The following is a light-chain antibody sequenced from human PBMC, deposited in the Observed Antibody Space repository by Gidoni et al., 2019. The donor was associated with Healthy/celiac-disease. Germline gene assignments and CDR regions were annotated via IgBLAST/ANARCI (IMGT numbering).Light chain of an antibody. V-gene: IGKV2-28*01. CDR3: MQALQTPLT. Sequence: DSVMTQSPLSLPVTPGEPASISCRSSQSLLHSNGYNYLDWYLQKPGQSPQLLIYLGSNRASGVPDRFSGSGSGTDFTLKISRVEAEDVGVYYCMQALQTPLTFGQXTKLEIK. CDR1: QSLLHSNGYNY. J-gene: IGKJ2*01. CDR2: LGS.